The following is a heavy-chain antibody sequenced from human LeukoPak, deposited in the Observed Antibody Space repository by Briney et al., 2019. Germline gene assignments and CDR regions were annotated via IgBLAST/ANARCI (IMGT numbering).Heavy chain of an antibody. Sequence: ASVKVSCKTSGYTFTTYGISWVRQAPGQGLEWMGWISIYHGNTNYAEKLQGRVTMTTDTSTSTAYMELRSLRSDDTAVYYCARDTPELRYFDWSTDYWGQGTLVTVSS. CDR1: GYTFTTYG. D-gene: IGHD3-9*01. CDR2: ISIYHGNT. V-gene: IGHV1-18*01. CDR3: ARDTPELRYFDWSTDY. J-gene: IGHJ4*02.